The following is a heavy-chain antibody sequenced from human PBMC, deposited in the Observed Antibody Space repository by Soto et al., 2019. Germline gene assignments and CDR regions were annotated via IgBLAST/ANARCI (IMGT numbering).Heavy chain of an antibody. V-gene: IGHV1-3*01. D-gene: IGHD2-15*01. CDR2: INAGNGNT. Sequence: GASVKVSCKASGYTFTSYAMHWVRQAPGQRLEWMGWINAGNGNTKYSQKFQGRVTITRDTSASTAYMELSSLRSEDTAVYYCARTGIGYCSGGSCYDDYWGQGTLGTVSS. J-gene: IGHJ4*02. CDR1: GYTFTSYA. CDR3: ARTGIGYCSGGSCYDDY.